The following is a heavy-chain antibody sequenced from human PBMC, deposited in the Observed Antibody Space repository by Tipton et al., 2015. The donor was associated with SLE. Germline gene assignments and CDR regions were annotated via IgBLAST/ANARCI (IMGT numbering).Heavy chain of an antibody. D-gene: IGHD1-26*01. CDR2: ISTYNDDT. J-gene: IGHJ4*02. Sequence: QSGAEVKKPGSAVKVSCTASGGTVSSYAISWVRQAPGQGLEWMGWISTYNDDTDYAQKLQGRVTMTTDTSTSTAYMELRSLRSDDTAVYYCARGWEMQNWGQGTLVTVSS. V-gene: IGHV1-18*01. CDR1: GGTVSSYA. CDR3: ARGWEMQN.